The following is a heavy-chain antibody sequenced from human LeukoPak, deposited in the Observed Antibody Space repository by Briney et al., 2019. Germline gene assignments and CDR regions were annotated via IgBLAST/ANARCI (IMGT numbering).Heavy chain of an antibody. J-gene: IGHJ4*02. V-gene: IGHV4-31*11. CDR1: GGSISSADFY. CDR2: IYYSGSA. Sequence: SQTLSLTCAVSGGSISSADFYWSWIRQHPGKGLEWIGFIYYSGSAYYNPSLKSRVSISIDTSKNQFSLTLNSATAADTAVYYCARGSDFFDYWGQGTLVTVSS. CDR3: ARGSDFFDY.